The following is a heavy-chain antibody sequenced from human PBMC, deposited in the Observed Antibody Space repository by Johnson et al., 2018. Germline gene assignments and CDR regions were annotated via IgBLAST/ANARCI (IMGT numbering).Heavy chain of an antibody. CDR3: TRVPLVSGYYDNEIDG. V-gene: IGHV3-73*01. CDR1: GFTFSSSA. Sequence: VQLVESGGGVVQPGRSLRLSCAASGFTFSSSAMHWVRQTSGKGLEWVGRIRSKANNYATAYAASVKGGFTLPRAYSNNTAYLQMHSLKTEDTAVYYCTRVPLVSGYYDNEIDGGGQGTTVTVSS. CDR2: IRSKANNYAT. J-gene: IGHJ6*02. D-gene: IGHD3-3*01.